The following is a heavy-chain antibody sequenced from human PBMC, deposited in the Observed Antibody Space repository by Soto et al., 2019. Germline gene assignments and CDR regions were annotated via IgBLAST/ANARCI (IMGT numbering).Heavy chain of an antibody. CDR3: ARVLHSGGKYWYFDI. CDR2: INSFSGDT. J-gene: IGHJ2*01. V-gene: IGHV1-18*01. CDR1: GYTFTHYG. D-gene: IGHD2-15*01. Sequence: QVQLVQSGAEVKKPGASVKVSCKASGYTFTHYGITWVRQAPGQGLEWMGWINSFSGDTNYPQKLQGRLTMTTDTSTNTVYMELRNLRSDETAVYYCARVLHSGGKYWYFDIWGRGTLVTVSS.